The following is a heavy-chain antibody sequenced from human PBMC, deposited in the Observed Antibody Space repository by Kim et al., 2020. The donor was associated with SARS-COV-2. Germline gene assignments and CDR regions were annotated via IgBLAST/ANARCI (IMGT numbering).Heavy chain of an antibody. CDR3: VREDERVGARGDY. D-gene: IGHD1-26*01. CDR1: GYTFTAYY. J-gene: IGHJ4*02. CDR2: IDTNSGVT. Sequence: ASVKVSCKASGYTFTAYYLHWVRQAPGQGLEWMGRIDTNSGVTDFPLKLLGRVTMTRDTSITTAYMELSGLRSDDTAVFYCVREDERVGARGDYWGQGTLITVSS. V-gene: IGHV1-2*06.